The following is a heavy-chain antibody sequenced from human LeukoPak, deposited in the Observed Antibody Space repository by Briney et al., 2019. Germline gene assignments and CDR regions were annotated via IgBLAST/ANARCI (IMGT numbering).Heavy chain of an antibody. J-gene: IGHJ4*02. Sequence: GGSLRLSCAASGFTFSSYGMHWVRQAPGKGLEWVAVIWYDGSNKYYADSVKGRFTISRDNSKNTLYLQMNSLRAEDTAVYYCARGFDILTGYIDYWGQGTLVTVSS. V-gene: IGHV3-33*01. CDR1: GFTFSSYG. CDR3: ARGFDILTGYIDY. D-gene: IGHD3-9*01. CDR2: IWYDGSNK.